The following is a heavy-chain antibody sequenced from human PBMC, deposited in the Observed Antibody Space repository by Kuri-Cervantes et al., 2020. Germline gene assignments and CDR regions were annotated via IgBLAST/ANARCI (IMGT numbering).Heavy chain of an antibody. Sequence: ASVKVSCKASGYTFTSYGISWVRQAPGQGLEWMGWISAYNGNTNYAQKLQGRVTMTTDTSTSTAYMELRGLRSDDTAVYYCARDRQGIAAAGFDYWGQGTLVTVSS. CDR2: ISAYNGNT. V-gene: IGHV1-18*01. CDR1: GYTFTSYG. D-gene: IGHD6-13*01. J-gene: IGHJ4*02. CDR3: ARDRQGIAAAGFDY.